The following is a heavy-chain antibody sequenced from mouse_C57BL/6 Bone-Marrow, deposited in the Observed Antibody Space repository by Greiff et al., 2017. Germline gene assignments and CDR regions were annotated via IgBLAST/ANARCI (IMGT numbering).Heavy chain of an antibody. J-gene: IGHJ1*03. D-gene: IGHD1-1*02. Sequence: VQLKESGAELVRPGASVKLSCTASGFNIKDDYMHWVKQRPEQGLEWIGWIDPENGDTEYASKFQGKATITADTSSNTAYLQLSSLTSEDTAVYDCTTKGGRYFDVWGTGTTVTVSS. V-gene: IGHV14-4*01. CDR1: GFNIKDDY. CDR3: TTKGGRYFDV. CDR2: IDPENGDT.